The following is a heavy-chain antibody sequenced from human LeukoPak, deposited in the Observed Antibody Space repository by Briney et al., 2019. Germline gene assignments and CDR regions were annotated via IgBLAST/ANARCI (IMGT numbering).Heavy chain of an antibody. J-gene: IGHJ4*02. Sequence: GGSLRLSCAASGFTFSSYAMSWVRQAPGKGLEWVSAISGSGGSTYYADSVKGRFTISRDNSKNTLYLQMDSLRAEDTAVYYCAKDGDGDYGFDYWGQGTLVTVSS. V-gene: IGHV3-23*01. CDR2: ISGSGGST. CDR1: GFTFSSYA. CDR3: AKDGDGDYGFDY. D-gene: IGHD4-17*01.